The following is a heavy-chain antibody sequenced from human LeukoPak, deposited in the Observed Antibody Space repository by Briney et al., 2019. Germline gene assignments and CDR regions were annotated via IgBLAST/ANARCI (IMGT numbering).Heavy chain of an antibody. CDR3: ARKTDNGDHHIDY. D-gene: IGHD4-17*01. V-gene: IGHV4-31*03. Sequence: SETLSLTCTVSGGSINTASYYWTWIRQQPGKGLEWIGYICYSGITYYNPSLRSRISISVDTSKNQFSLKMSSVTAADTAVYCCARKTDNGDHHIDYWGQGTLVTVSS. J-gene: IGHJ4*02. CDR1: GGSINTASYY. CDR2: ICYSGIT.